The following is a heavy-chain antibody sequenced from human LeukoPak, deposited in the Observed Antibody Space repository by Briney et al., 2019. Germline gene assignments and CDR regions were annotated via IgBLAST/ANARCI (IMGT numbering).Heavy chain of an antibody. Sequence: GGSLRLSCAAPGFTFSSHWMHWVRQAPGKGLVWVSRINSDGSSTSYVDSVAGRFTISRDNAKNTLYLQMNSLRAEDTAVYHCARGNYYDSSGPGGYWGQGTLVIVSS. CDR1: GFTFSSHW. V-gene: IGHV3-74*01. CDR3: ARGNYYDSSGPGGY. J-gene: IGHJ4*02. D-gene: IGHD3-22*01. CDR2: INSDGSST.